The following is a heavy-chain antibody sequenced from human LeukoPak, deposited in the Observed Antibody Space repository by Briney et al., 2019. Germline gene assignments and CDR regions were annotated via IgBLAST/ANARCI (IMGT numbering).Heavy chain of an antibody. D-gene: IGHD1-1*01. CDR2: ISGSGGST. V-gene: IGHV3-23*01. J-gene: IGHJ4*02. CDR3: ARESRGTTGTTAFDY. CDR1: GFTFSSYA. Sequence: QPGGSLRLSCAASGFTFSSYAMSWVRQAPGKGLEWVSAISGSGGSTYYADSVKGRFTISRDSSKNTLYLQMNSLRVEDTAVYYCARESRGTTGTTAFDYWGQGTLVTVSS.